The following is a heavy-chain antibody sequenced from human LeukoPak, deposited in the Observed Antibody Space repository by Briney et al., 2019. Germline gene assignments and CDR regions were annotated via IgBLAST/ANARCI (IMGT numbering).Heavy chain of an antibody. CDR1: GFTFSSYW. Sequence: GGSLRLSCAASGFTFSSYWMHWIRQAPGKGLVWVSRINSDGSSTNYADSVKGRFTISRDNAKNTLYLQVKSLRAEDTAVYYCARGPSGWGSLDSWGQGTLVTVSS. V-gene: IGHV3-74*01. J-gene: IGHJ4*02. CDR2: INSDGSST. D-gene: IGHD7-27*01. CDR3: ARGPSGWGSLDS.